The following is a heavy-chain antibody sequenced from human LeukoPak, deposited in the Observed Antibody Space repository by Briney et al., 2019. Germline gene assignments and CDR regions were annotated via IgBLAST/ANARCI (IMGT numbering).Heavy chain of an antibody. Sequence: GGSLRLSCAASGFTFSSYVMSWVRQAPGKGLEWVSAISGSGGSTYYADSVKGRFTISRDNSKNTLYLQMNSLRAEDTAVYYCAKGTDSYGYMYYGMDVWGQGTTVTVSS. CDR3: AKGTDSYGYMYYGMDV. CDR2: ISGSGGST. CDR1: GFTFSSYV. J-gene: IGHJ6*02. D-gene: IGHD5-18*01. V-gene: IGHV3-23*01.